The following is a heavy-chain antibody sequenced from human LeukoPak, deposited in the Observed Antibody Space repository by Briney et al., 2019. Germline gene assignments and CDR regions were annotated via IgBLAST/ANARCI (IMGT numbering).Heavy chain of an antibody. CDR1: GFTFSSYA. V-gene: IGHV3-23*01. CDR2: ISDSGGST. J-gene: IGHJ3*01. D-gene: IGHD3-16*01. Sequence: GGSLRLSCAASGFTFSSYAMSWVRQAPGKGLEWVSGISDSGGSTYYADSVKGRFTISRDNSKKQLFLQVDSLRVEDTAVYYCAKGKINHDGAFDAWGQGTRVTVSS. CDR3: AKGKINHDGAFDA.